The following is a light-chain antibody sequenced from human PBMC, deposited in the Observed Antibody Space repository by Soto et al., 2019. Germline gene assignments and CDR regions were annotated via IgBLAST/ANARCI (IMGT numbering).Light chain of an antibody. Sequence: QAVVTQEPSLTVSPGGTVTLTCGSTTGAVTSGHYPYWVQQKPGQGPRTLIYDTSNRHSWTPARFSACLLGGKASLTLSGAQPEDEADYYCMPSYTGAPSVVFGGGTKLTVL. J-gene: IGLJ2*01. CDR2: DTS. CDR1: TGAVTSGHY. V-gene: IGLV7-46*01. CDR3: MPSYTGAPSVV.